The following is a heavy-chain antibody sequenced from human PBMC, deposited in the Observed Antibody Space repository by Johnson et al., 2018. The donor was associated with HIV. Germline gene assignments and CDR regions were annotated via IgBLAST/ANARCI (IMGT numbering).Heavy chain of an antibody. D-gene: IGHD6-13*01. CDR1: GFTVSSNY. J-gene: IGHJ3*02. Sequence: VQLVESGGALVQPGGSLRLSCAASGFTVSSNYMSWVRQAPGKGLEWVSVIYSGDTTYYADSVKGRFTISRDNSKNTLYLQMSSLRAEDTAVYYCAKVHRIAAAPSLVHGAFDSWGQGTMVTVSS. V-gene: IGHV3-66*01. CDR2: IYSGDTT. CDR3: AKVHRIAAAPSLVHGAFDS.